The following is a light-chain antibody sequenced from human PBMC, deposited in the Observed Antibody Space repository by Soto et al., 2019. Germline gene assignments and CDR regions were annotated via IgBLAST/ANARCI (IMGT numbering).Light chain of an antibody. Sequence: QSALTQPPSASLTPGQRVTISCSGSSPNIGGNAVNWYQQLPGTAPKVLIYSNNQRPSGVPDRFSGSKSGTSASLAISGLQSEDEADYYCAAWDDSLNGCVFGTGTKVTVL. V-gene: IGLV1-44*01. J-gene: IGLJ1*01. CDR2: SNN. CDR3: AAWDDSLNGCV. CDR1: SPNIGGNA.